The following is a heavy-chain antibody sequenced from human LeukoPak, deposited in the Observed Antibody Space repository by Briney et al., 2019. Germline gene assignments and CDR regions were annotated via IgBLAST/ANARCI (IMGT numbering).Heavy chain of an antibody. J-gene: IGHJ6*02. V-gene: IGHV4-34*01. CDR3: ARLTALSGDTYYYYGMDV. Sequence: SETLSLTCAVYGGSFSGYYWSWIRQPPGKGLEWIGEINHSGSTNYNPSLKSRVTISVDTSKNQFSLKLSSVTAADTAVYYCARLTALSGDTYYYYGMDVWGQGTTVTVSS. D-gene: IGHD3-10*01. CDR1: GGSFSGYY. CDR2: INHSGST.